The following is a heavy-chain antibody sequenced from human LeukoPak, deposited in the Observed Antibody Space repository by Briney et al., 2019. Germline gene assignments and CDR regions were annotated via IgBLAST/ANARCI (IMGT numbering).Heavy chain of an antibody. CDR1: GGTFSTYG. V-gene: IGHV1-69*13. J-gene: IGHJ6*03. CDR3: ARHRGDVYRTVYYYYYLDV. CDR2: IIPMFGVA. D-gene: IGHD5-24*01. Sequence: ASVKVSCKASGGTFSTYGFNWVRQAPGQGLEWMGGIIPMFGVANYAQKFQGRVTIIADESTSIVYMELSSLRSEDTAVYYCARHRGDVYRTVYYYYYLDVWGKGTTVSVSS.